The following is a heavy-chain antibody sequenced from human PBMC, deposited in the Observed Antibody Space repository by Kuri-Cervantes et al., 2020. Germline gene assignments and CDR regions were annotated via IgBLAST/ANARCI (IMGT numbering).Heavy chain of an antibody. CDR2: ISAYNGNT. CDR3: ARSLYYYGSGSPRLADY. J-gene: IGHJ4*02. D-gene: IGHD3-10*01. CDR1: GYTFTGYY. V-gene: IGHV1-18*04. Sequence: PSVKVSCKASGYTFTGYYMHWVRQAPGQGLEWMGWISAYNGNTNYAQKLQGRVTMTTDTSTSTAYMELRSLRSDDTAVYYCARSLYYYGSGSPRLADYWGQGTLVTVSS.